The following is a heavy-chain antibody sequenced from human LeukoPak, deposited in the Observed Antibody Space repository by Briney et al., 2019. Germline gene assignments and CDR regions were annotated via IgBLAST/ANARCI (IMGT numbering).Heavy chain of an antibody. Sequence: SVKVSCKASGGTFSSYAISWVRQAPGQGLEWMGGIIPIFGTASYAQKFQGRVTITADESTSTAYMELSSLRSEDTAVYYCARVAIFSDILTGPLGYWGQGTLVTVSS. D-gene: IGHD3-9*01. J-gene: IGHJ4*02. CDR1: GGTFSSYA. V-gene: IGHV1-69*13. CDR3: ARVAIFSDILTGPLGY. CDR2: IIPIFGTA.